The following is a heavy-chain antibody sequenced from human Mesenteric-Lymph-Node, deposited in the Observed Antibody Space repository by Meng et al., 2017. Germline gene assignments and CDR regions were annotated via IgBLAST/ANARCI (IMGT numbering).Heavy chain of an antibody. Sequence: QVQVQESGPGLVKPSQTLSLTCTVSGGSISRGNHYWSWIRQHPGKGLEYIGYIYYSGSTYYNPSLKSRVIISVDTSKNQFSLRLNSVTAADTAVYYCASLYGDSSVWYLDLWGRGTLVTVSS. D-gene: IGHD4-17*01. J-gene: IGHJ2*01. CDR3: ASLYGDSSVWYLDL. V-gene: IGHV4-31*03. CDR2: IYYSGST. CDR1: GGSISRGNHY.